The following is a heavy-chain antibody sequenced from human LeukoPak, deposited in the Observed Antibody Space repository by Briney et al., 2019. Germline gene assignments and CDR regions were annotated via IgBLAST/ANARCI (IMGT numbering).Heavy chain of an antibody. D-gene: IGHD3-16*01. V-gene: IGHV4-34*01. CDR3: ARQTSKGWGIDY. Sequence: PSETLSLTCAVYGGSFNNYYWNWIRQPPGKGLEWIGEINHSGSTNYNPSLKSRVTMSVDTSKNQFSLKLTSVTAADTAVYYCARQTSKGWGIDYWGQGILVTVSS. J-gene: IGHJ4*02. CDR1: GGSFNNYY. CDR2: INHSGST.